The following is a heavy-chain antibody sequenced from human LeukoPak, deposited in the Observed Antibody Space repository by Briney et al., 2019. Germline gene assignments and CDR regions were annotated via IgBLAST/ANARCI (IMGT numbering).Heavy chain of an antibody. Sequence: PSETLSLTCTVSGGSISSSSYYWGWIRQPPGKGLEWIGSIYYSGSTYYNPSLKSRVTISVDTSKNQFSLKLSSVTAADTAVYYCARTVYSNGWYIDYWGQGTLVTVSS. V-gene: IGHV4-39*01. CDR3: ARTVYSNGWYIDY. D-gene: IGHD6-19*01. J-gene: IGHJ4*02. CDR2: IYYSGST. CDR1: GGSISSSSYY.